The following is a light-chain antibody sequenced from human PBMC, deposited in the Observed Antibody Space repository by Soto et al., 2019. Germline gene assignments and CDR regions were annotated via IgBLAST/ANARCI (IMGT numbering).Light chain of an antibody. V-gene: IGKV3-20*01. CDR2: GAS. J-gene: IGKJ1*01. Sequence: EFVIRQSPCTVSLSPGERATLSCRASQSVSNNYLAWYQQKPGQAPRLLIYGASNRATGIPDRFSGSGSGTDFTLTISRLEPEDFAVYYCQQYCSSGTFGQGTKVDIK. CDR3: QQYCSSGT. CDR1: QSVSNNY.